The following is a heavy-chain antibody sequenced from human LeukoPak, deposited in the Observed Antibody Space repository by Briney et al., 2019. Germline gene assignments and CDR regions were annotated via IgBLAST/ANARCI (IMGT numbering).Heavy chain of an antibody. CDR3: AREGSNREAFDI. V-gene: IGHV4-34*01. CDR2: INHSGST. D-gene: IGHD1-14*01. Sequence: PSETLSLTCAVYGGSFSGYYWSWIRQPPGKGLEWIGEINHSGSTNYNPSLKSRVTISVDTSKNQFSLKLSSVTAADTAVYYCAREGSNREAFDIWGQGTMVTVSS. CDR1: GGSFSGYY. J-gene: IGHJ3*02.